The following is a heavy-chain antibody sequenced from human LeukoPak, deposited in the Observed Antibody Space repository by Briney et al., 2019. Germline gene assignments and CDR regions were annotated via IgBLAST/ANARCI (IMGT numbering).Heavy chain of an antibody. CDR3: GETYYYDSSGYQIDY. CDR1: GYTFTGYY. V-gene: IGHV1-2*02. CDR2: INPNSGGT. Sequence: SVKLSCKASGYTFTGYYMHWVPQAPGQGLEWMGWINPNSGGTNYAQKFQGRVTMTRDTSISTAYMELSRLRSDDTAVYYCGETYYYDSSGYQIDYWGQGTLVTVSS. J-gene: IGHJ4*02. D-gene: IGHD3-22*01.